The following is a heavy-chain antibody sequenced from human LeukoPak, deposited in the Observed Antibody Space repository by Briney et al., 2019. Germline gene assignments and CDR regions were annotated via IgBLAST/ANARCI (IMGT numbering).Heavy chain of an antibody. CDR2: IYYNGST. V-gene: IGHV4-39*07. D-gene: IGHD3-10*01. CDR3: ARETEGSGSYYLFYHYYYMDV. Sequence: KPSETLSLTCTVSGGTIFSSSYYWGWIRQPPGKGLEWIGSIYYNGSTYHNPFLKSRVTMSIDTSKHQFSLKLSSVTAADTAVYYCARETEGSGSYYLFYHYYYMDVWGKGTTVTVSS. CDR1: GGTIFSSSYY. J-gene: IGHJ6*03.